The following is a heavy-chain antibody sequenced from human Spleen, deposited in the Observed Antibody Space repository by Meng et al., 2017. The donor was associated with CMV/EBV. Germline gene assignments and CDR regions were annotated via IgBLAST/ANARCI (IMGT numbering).Heavy chain of an antibody. CDR2: IYSGGGT. V-gene: IGHV3-53*01. D-gene: IGHD4-23*01. CDR1: GFTGRSNY. J-gene: IGHJ2*01. Sequence: AAGFTGRSNYMTWVRQAPGKGLEWVSVIYSGGGTYYADSVKGRFTISRDNSKSAIYLQMNTLRAEDTAVYYCARVGWQQQHWFFDLWGRGTLVTVSS. CDR3: ARVGWQQQHWFFDL.